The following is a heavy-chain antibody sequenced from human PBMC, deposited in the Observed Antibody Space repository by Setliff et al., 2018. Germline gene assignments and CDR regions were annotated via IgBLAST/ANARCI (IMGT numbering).Heavy chain of an antibody. J-gene: IGHJ4*02. CDR1: GGYISTSS. V-gene: IGHV4-34*01. CDR3: AGTPARGTTWLSPFDY. Sequence: KPSETLSLTCTVSGGYISTSSWSWIRQPPGKGLEWIVEINHSGSTNYKPSLQSRATISIDTSKNQISLKITSVTAADTALYSCAGTPARGTTWLSPFDYWGQGIQVTVSS. D-gene: IGHD3-9*01. CDR2: INHSGST.